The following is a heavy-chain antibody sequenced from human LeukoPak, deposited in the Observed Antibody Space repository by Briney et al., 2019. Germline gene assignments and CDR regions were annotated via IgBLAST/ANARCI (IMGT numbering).Heavy chain of an antibody. CDR1: GYTFTGYY. Sequence: GASVKVSCKASGYTFTGYYMHWVRQAPGQGLEWMGWINPNSGGTNYAQKFQGRVTMTRDTSISTAYMELSSLRSEDTAVYYCARGGIPSYYDILTGYYYENWFDPWGQGTLVTVSS. CDR3: ARGGIPSYYDILTGYYYENWFDP. J-gene: IGHJ5*02. D-gene: IGHD3-9*01. V-gene: IGHV1-2*02. CDR2: INPNSGGT.